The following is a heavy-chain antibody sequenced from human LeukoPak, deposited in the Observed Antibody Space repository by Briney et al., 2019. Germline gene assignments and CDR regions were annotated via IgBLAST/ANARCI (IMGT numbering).Heavy chain of an antibody. CDR1: GGTFSSYA. CDR2: IIPILGIA. J-gene: IGHJ6*02. Sequence: SVKVSCKASGGTFSSYAISWVRQAPGQGLEWMGRIIPILGIANYAQKFQGRVTITADKSTSTAYMELSSLRSEDTAVYYCARGLIPAASYYYYYGMDVWGQGTTVTVSS. D-gene: IGHD2-2*01. CDR3: ARGLIPAASYYYYYGMDV. V-gene: IGHV1-69*04.